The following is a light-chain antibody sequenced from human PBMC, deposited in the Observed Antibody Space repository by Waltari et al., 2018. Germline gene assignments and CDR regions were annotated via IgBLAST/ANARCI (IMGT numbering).Light chain of an antibody. V-gene: IGLV3-1*01. Sequence: SYEVTQPLSVSVSPGQTASITCSGDQLGDKYVCWYQQKPGQSPVLVIYRNTKRPSGIPKRFSGSKSGNAATLTIIGTQALDEADYYCQLWDKTTGVFGTGTKVTVL. CDR3: QLWDKTTGV. CDR1: QLGDKY. CDR2: RNT. J-gene: IGLJ1*01.